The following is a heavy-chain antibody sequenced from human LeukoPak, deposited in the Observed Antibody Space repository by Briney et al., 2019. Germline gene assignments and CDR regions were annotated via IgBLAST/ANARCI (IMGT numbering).Heavy chain of an antibody. V-gene: IGHV1-69*04. Sequence: ASVKVSCKASGGTFSSYAISWVRQAPGQGLEWMGRIIPILGIANYAQKFQGRVTITADKSTSTAYMELSSLRSEDTAVYYCARDREGSGSIDYWGQGTLVTVSS. J-gene: IGHJ4*02. CDR1: GGTFSSYA. CDR2: IIPILGIA. D-gene: IGHD6-19*01. CDR3: ARDREGSGSIDY.